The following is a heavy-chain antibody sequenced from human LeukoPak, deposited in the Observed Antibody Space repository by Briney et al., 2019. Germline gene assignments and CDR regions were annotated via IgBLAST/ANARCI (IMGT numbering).Heavy chain of an antibody. CDR1: GFIFSNYG. CDR2: ITSGGLP. J-gene: IGHJ4*02. V-gene: IGHV3-23*01. D-gene: IGHD1-26*01. CDR3: GQDWAWGAFGN. Sequence: GGTLRLSCAASGFIFSNYGMNWVRQAPGKGLEWISGITSGGLPFYASSVKGRFTISRDNSEKTLYLQINSLRAEDTALYYCGQDWAWGAFGNWGQGALVTVSS.